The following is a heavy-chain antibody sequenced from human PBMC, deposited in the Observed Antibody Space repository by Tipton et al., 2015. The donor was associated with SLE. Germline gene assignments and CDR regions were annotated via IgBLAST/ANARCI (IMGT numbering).Heavy chain of an antibody. CDR1: GGSFSGYY. D-gene: IGHD3/OR15-3a*01. V-gene: IGHV4-34*01. CDR3: ARAPGLDRDYYYYYYMDV. CDR2: IDHSGST. Sequence: TLSLTCAVYGGSFSGYYWSWIRQPPGRGLEWIGEIDHSGSTNYNPSLESRVTISRDTSRNQFSVKLSSVTAADTAVYYCARAPGLDRDYYYYYYMDVWGKGTTVTVSS. J-gene: IGHJ6*03.